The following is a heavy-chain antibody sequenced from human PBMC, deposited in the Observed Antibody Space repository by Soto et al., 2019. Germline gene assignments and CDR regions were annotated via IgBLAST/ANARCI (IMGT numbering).Heavy chain of an antibody. J-gene: IGHJ4*02. CDR2: ISHSGKT. CDR3: ARVADGWGGYIDR. D-gene: IGHD3-16*01. V-gene: IGHV4-38-2*01. Sequence: PENLSLTCGVSGYSISSDYHWGWIRQPPGKGLDWLGSISHSGKTYYNPSLKSRVTISIDTSKNQFSLSLHSLTAADTAVYYCARVADGWGGYIDRWGRGTLVTVSS. CDR1: GYSISSDYH.